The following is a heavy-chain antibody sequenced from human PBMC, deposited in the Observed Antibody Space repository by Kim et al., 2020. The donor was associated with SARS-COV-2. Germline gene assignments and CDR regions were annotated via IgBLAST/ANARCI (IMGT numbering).Heavy chain of an antibody. V-gene: IGHV3-72*01. Sequence: GGSLRLSCAASGFTFSDHYMDWVRQAPGKGLEWVGRSRNKANSYTTEYAASVKGRFTVSRDDSKNSLYLQMNSLKTEDTAVYHCARGGIGVTTWEYWGHGTLVTVSS. CDR1: GFTFSDHY. CDR2: SRNKANSYTT. D-gene: IGHD3-22*01. CDR3: ARGGIGVTTWEY. J-gene: IGHJ4*01.